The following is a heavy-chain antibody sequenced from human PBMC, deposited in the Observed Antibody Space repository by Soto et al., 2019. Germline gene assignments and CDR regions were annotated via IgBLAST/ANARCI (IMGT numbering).Heavy chain of an antibody. CDR2: LNAGNGNT. CDR1: GYTFTSYA. D-gene: IGHD2-15*01. Sequence: QVQLVQSGAEEKKPGASVKVSCKASGYTFTSYAMHWVRQAPGHRLEWLGWLNAGNGNTKYSQKFQGAVTITRDTSASTAYMELSSLRSEDTAVYYCAREGPMYCSGGSCYSVDYYYGIDVWGQGTTVTVS. CDR3: AREGPMYCSGGSCYSVDYYYGIDV. V-gene: IGHV1-3*05. J-gene: IGHJ6*02.